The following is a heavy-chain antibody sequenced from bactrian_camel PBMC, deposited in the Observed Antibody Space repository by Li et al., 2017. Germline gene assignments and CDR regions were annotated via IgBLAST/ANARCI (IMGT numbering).Heavy chain of an antibody. CDR2: IYTGDDST. V-gene: IGHV3S1*01. CDR1: GIQRKDYC. Sequence: HVQLVESGGGSVQAGGSLALSCTASGIQRKDYCLGWFRQVPGKDRVRVAAIYTGDDSTYYSDFAKDRFSISHDNAKKTLTLQMNNLKPEDSAMYYCAPSPQNGKSIGGWCNAATFGYWGQGTQVTVS. CDR3: APSPQNGKSIGGWCNAATFGY. J-gene: IGHJ6*01. D-gene: IGHD1*01.